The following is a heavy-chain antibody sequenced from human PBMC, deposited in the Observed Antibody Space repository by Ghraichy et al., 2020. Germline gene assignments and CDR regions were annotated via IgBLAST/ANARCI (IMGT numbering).Heavy chain of an antibody. V-gene: IGHV1-3*01. J-gene: IGHJ4*02. CDR3: ARGVSQVLYRLFDL. CDR1: ASTFSSSP. D-gene: IGHD2-8*02. Sequence: ASVKVSCKSSASTFSSSPIHWVRQAPGQRPEWMGWINYGSGSAVYSPHFQDRVTFSRDTSASTASMELSSLTYEDTAVYFCARGVSQVLYRLFDLWGQGTLVTVSS. CDR2: INYGSGSA.